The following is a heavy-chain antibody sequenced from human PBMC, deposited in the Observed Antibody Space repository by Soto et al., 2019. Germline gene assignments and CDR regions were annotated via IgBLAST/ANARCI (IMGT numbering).Heavy chain of an antibody. V-gene: IGHV3-23*01. J-gene: IGHJ5*02. CDR1: GFTFSSYA. D-gene: IGHD6-19*01. CDR2: ISGSGGIT. CDR3: AKAAGLVRTPNWFDH. Sequence: LRXSCAAAGFTFSSYAMSWVRQAPGKGLEWVSAISGSGGITYYADSVKGRFTISRDNSKNTLYLQMNSLRAEDTAVYYCAKAAGLVRTPNWFDHWGQGTLVTVSS.